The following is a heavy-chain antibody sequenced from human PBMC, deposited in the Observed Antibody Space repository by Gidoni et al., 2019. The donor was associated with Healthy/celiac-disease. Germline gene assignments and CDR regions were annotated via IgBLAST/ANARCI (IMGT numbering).Heavy chain of an antibody. CDR3: ARDGGYYDSSGGAFDI. CDR2: IYHSGST. D-gene: IGHD3-22*01. Sequence: QLQLQESGSGLVTPSQTLSLTCAVSGGSIRSGGYSWRWIRQPPGKGLEWIGDIYHSGSTYYNPSLKSRVTISVDRSKNQFSLKLSSVTAADTAVYYCARDGGYYDSSGGAFDIWGQGTMVTVSS. J-gene: IGHJ3*02. CDR1: GGSIRSGGYS. V-gene: IGHV4-30-2*01.